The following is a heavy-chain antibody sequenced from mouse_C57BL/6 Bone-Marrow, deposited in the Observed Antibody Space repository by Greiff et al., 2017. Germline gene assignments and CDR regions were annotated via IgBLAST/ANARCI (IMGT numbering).Heavy chain of an antibody. V-gene: IGHV2-2*01. CDR1: GFSLTSYG. J-gene: IGHJ1*03. Sequence: QVQLKQSGPGLVQPSQSLSITCTVSGFSLTSYGVHWVRQSPGKGLEWLGVIWSGGSTDYTAAFISRLSISKDNSKSQVFFKMNSLQADDTAIYYCARTFITTVVESWYFDVWGTGTTVTVSS. D-gene: IGHD1-1*01. CDR2: IWSGGST. CDR3: ARTFITTVVESWYFDV.